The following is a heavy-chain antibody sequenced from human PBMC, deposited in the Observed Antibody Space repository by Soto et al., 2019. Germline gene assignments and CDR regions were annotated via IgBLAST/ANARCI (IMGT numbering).Heavy chain of an antibody. Sequence: QVQLQESGPGLVKPSGTLSLTCIVSGASISSTSNNAWWSWVRQPPGTGLEWIGEIYHSGSTNYNPSLKSRVTMSVDKSKNQFSLRLSSVTAADTAVYYCAKMVGATLVDYWGQGSLVTVSS. CDR1: GASISSTSNNAW. CDR3: AKMVGATLVDY. V-gene: IGHV4-4*02. CDR2: IYHSGST. D-gene: IGHD1-26*01. J-gene: IGHJ4*02.